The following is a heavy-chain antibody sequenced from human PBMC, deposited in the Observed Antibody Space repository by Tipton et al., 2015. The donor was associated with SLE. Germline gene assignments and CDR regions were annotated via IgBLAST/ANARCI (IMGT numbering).Heavy chain of an antibody. V-gene: IGHV4-39*07. D-gene: IGHD1-26*01. CDR1: GGSISSSSYY. J-gene: IGHJ4*02. CDR3: ARDPSRYSGSQSPFDY. CDR2: IYYSGST. Sequence: TLSLTCTVSGGSISSSSYYWGWIRQPPGKGLEWIGSIYYSGSTYYNLSLKSRVTISVDTSKNQFSLKLSSVTAADTAVYYCARDPSRYSGSQSPFDYWGQGTLVTVSS.